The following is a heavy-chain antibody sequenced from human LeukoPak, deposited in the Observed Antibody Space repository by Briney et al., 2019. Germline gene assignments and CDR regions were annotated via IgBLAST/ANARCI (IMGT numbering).Heavy chain of an antibody. CDR1: GFTVSSNY. Sequence: PGGSLRLSCAASGFTVSSNYMSWVRQAPGKGLEWVSVIYSGGSTYYADSVKGRFTISRDNAKNSLYLQMNSLRAEDTAVYYCASYKVTTGAFDIWGQGTMVTVSS. CDR2: IYSGGST. D-gene: IGHD4-17*01. V-gene: IGHV3-53*01. J-gene: IGHJ3*02. CDR3: ASYKVTTGAFDI.